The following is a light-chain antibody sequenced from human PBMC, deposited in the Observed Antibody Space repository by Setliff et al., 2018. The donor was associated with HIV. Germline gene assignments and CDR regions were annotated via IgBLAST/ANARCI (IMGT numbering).Light chain of an antibody. CDR1: TSNIGTND. CDR2: KNN. V-gene: IGLV1-47*01. CDR3: AAWDDSLNGPDYV. Sequence: QSALAQPPSASATPGQRVTISCSGNTSNIGTNDVYWYQQVPGTAPKLLISKNNQRPSGVPDRFSGSKSGTSASLAISGLRSEDEANYYCAAWDDSLNGPDYVFGTGTKGTVL. J-gene: IGLJ1*01.